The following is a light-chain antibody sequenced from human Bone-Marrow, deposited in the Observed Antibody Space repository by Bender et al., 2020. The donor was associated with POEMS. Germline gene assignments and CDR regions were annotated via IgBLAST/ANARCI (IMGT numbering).Light chain of an antibody. CDR3: QSYDSSLSGSV. J-gene: IGLJ3*02. Sequence: QSALTQPASMSGSPGQSITISCTGTSSDVGAYRYVSWYQQHPGQAPKLLIYDVSHRPSGVSNRFSGFKSDNTASLAITGLQAEDEADYYCQSYDSSLSGSVFGGGTKLTVL. CDR1: SSDVGAYRY. V-gene: IGLV2-14*03. CDR2: DVS.